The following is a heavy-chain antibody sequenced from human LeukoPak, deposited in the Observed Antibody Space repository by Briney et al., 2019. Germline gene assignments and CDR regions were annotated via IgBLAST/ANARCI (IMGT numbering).Heavy chain of an antibody. J-gene: IGHJ6*03. V-gene: IGHV3-21*01. Sequence: PGGSLRLSCAASGFTFSSYSMNWVRQAPGKGLEWVSSISSSSSYIYYADSVKGRFTISRDNAKNSLYLQMNSLRAEDTAVYYCARDPYCSSTSCYTWGYYYYYYYMDVWGKGTTVTVSS. D-gene: IGHD2-2*02. CDR3: ARDPYCSSTSCYTWGYYYYYYYMDV. CDR1: GFTFSSYS. CDR2: ISSSSSYI.